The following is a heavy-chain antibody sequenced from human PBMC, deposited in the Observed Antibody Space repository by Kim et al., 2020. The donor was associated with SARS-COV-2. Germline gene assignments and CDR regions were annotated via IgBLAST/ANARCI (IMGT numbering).Heavy chain of an antibody. CDR3: ARAGKQQLVWPLIDY. V-gene: IGHV4-34*01. CDR2: INHSGST. J-gene: IGHJ4*02. CDR1: GGSFSGYY. D-gene: IGHD6-13*01. Sequence: SETLSLTCAVYGGSFSGYYWSWIRQPPGKGLEWIGEINHSGSTNYNPSLKSRVTISVDTSKNQFSLNLSSVTAADTAVYYCARAGKQQLVWPLIDYWGQGTLVTVSS.